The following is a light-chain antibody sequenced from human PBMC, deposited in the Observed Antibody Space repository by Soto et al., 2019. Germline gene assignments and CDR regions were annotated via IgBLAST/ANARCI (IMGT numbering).Light chain of an antibody. CDR1: QSISSN. CDR2: GAS. V-gene: IGKV3-15*01. CDR3: QQYNQWPGT. J-gene: IGKJ1*01. Sequence: EIVLTQSPAILSVSPGESATLSCRASQSISSNLAWYQQKPGQSPRLLIYGASSRATGVPVRFSGSGSGVAFTLTISGLQSEDFAVYHCQQYNQWPGTFGQGTKVDIK.